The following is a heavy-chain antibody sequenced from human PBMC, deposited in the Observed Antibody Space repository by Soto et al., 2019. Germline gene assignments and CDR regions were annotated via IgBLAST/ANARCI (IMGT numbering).Heavy chain of an antibody. Sequence: SETLSLTCTVNGTSISSYSLIWIRQPPGKGLEWIGYIYYSGSTNSNPSLKSRVTISTDTSMNQFSLKLSFVTPADTAVYYCVRGRDYAANWGQGTLVTVS. CDR3: VRGRDYAAN. J-gene: IGHJ4*02. CDR2: IYYSGST. V-gene: IGHV4-59*01. D-gene: IGHD4-17*01. CDR1: GTSISSYS.